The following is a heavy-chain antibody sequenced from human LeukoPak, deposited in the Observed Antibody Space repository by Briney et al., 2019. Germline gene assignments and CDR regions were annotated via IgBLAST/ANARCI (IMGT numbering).Heavy chain of an antibody. CDR2: ISSSSSYI. Sequence: GSLRLSCAASGFTFSSYSMNWVRQAPGKGLEWVSSISSSSSYIYYADSVKGGFTISRDNAKNSLYLQMNSLRAEDTAVYYCARGPARVSGYVSRYFDYWGQGTLVTVSS. CDR1: GFTFSSYS. V-gene: IGHV3-21*01. D-gene: IGHD5-12*01. J-gene: IGHJ4*02. CDR3: ARGPARVSGYVSRYFDY.